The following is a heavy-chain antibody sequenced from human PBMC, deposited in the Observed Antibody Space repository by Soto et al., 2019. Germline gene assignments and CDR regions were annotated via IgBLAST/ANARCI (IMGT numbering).Heavy chain of an antibody. V-gene: IGHV2-5*02. D-gene: IGHD3-10*01. CDR1: GFSLSTTKVG. Sequence: QITLKESGPALVKPTQTLTLTCTFSGFSLSTTKVGVGWIRQPPGKALEWLALIYWDDDKRYSPSLKSRLTVTKGTSTNRVVLTMTTMDLVDTATDYCAQRSGFGALRFDYWGQGTLVTVSS. CDR2: IYWDDDK. CDR3: AQRSGFGALRFDY. J-gene: IGHJ4*02.